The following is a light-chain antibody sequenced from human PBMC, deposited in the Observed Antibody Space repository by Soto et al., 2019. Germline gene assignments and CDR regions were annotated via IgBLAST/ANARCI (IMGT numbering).Light chain of an antibody. CDR1: SSNIGAGYN. J-gene: IGLJ3*02. CDR2: GNN. V-gene: IGLV1-40*01. CDR3: HSYDSSLSGSV. Sequence: QPVLTQPPSVSGAPGQRVTISCTGSSSNIGAGYNVHWYQQLPGTAPKLLIYGNNNRPSGVPDRFSGSKSGTSASLAITGLQADDEADYYCHSYDSSLSGSVFGGGTKLTVL.